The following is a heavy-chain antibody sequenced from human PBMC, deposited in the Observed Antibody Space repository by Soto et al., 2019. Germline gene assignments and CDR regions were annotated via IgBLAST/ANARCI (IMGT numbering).Heavy chain of an antibody. V-gene: IGHV3-11*05. D-gene: IGHD1-26*01. CDR3: ARDPYSGSSYSDY. J-gene: IGHJ4*02. CDR1: GFTFSNYA. Sequence: GGSLRLSCAASGFTFSNYAMSWIRQAPGKGLEWISYISSSSSYTNYADSVKGRFTISRDNAKNSLYLQMNSLRAEDTAVYYCARDPYSGSSYSDYWGQGTLVTVSS. CDR2: ISSSSSYT.